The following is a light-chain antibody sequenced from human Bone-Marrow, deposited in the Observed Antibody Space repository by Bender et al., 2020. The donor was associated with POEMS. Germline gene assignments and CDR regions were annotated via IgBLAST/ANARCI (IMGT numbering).Light chain of an antibody. CDR3: AAWDDSLNGPV. J-gene: IGLJ3*02. V-gene: IGLV1-44*01. CDR1: GSNIGSNA. CDR2: FVN. Sequence: QSVLTQPPSVSGTPGQRVTISCSGSGSNIGSNAVNWYQHLPGTAPKLLIYFVNQRPSGVPDRFSGSRSGTSASLAISGLQSEDEADYYCAAWDDSLNGPVFGGGTKLTVL.